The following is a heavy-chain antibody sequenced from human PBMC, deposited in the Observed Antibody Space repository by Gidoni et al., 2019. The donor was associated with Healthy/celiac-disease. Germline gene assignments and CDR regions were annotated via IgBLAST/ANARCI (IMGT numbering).Heavy chain of an antibody. CDR2: INHSGST. D-gene: IGHD6-19*01. V-gene: IGHV4-34*01. CDR3: SRLPGIAVAGWFDP. J-gene: IGHJ5*02. Sequence: QVQLQQWGAGLLKPSETLSLTCAVYGGSFSGYYWSWLRPHPGKGLGWSGEINHSGSTNYNPSLKSRVTISVDTSKNQFSLKLSSVTAADTAVYYCSRLPGIAVAGWFDPWGQGTLVTVSS. CDR1: GGSFSGYY.